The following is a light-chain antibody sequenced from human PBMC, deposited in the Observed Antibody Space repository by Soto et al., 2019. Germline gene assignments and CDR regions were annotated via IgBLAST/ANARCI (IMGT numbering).Light chain of an antibody. Sequence: DIQMTQSPSSVSASVGDRVTINCRASQGIRSWLAWYQQKPGKAPSLLISTASSLQSGVPSRFSGSGSGTDFTLTISSLQPEDSATYYCQQANSLPLTFGGGTKVEIK. CDR3: QQANSLPLT. V-gene: IGKV1-12*01. CDR2: TAS. J-gene: IGKJ4*01. CDR1: QGIRSW.